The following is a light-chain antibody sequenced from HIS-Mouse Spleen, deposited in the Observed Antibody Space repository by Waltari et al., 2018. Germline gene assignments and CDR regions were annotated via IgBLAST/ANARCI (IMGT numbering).Light chain of an antibody. J-gene: IGLJ3*02. CDR2: EGS. CDR3: CSYVGSSTWV. CDR1: SSDVGSYNL. Sequence: QSALTQPASVSGSPGQSITISCTGTSSDVGSYNLVSWYQQHPGKAPKLMIYEGSKRPSGVSNRFSGSKSGNTASLTISGLQAEDEADYYCCSYVGSSTWVFGGGTKLTVI. V-gene: IGLV2-23*01.